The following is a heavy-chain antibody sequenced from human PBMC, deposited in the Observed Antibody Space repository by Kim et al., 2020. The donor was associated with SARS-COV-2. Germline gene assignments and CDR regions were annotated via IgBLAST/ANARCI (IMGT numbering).Heavy chain of an antibody. CDR3: ARLRYSGSTQGDYGMDV. Sequence: KGRFTISRDNSKNTLYLQMNSLSAEDTAVYYCARLRYSGSTQGDYGMDVWGQGTTVTVSS. J-gene: IGHJ6*02. D-gene: IGHD1-26*01. V-gene: IGHV3-30*01.